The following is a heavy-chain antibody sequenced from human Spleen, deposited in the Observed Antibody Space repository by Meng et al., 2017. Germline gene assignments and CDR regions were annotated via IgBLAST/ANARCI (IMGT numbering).Heavy chain of an antibody. Sequence: GESLKISCTTSGYNFPTYWIAWVRQMPGKGLEWMGIIYPGDSDTRYSPSFQDQVTISADKSISTAYLQWSSLKASDTAMYYCARANPPIAVAGTGGMDVWGQGTTVTVSS. CDR2: IYPGDSDT. J-gene: IGHJ6*02. V-gene: IGHV5-51*01. CDR3: ARANPPIAVAGTGGMDV. CDR1: GYNFPTYW. D-gene: IGHD6-19*01.